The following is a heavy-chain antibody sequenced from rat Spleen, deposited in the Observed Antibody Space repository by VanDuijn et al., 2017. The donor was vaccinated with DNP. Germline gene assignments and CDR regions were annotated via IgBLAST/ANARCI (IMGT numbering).Heavy chain of an antibody. CDR2: FSTIGDDT. CDR1: GFTFRSFP. V-gene: IGHV5-46*01. CDR3: TTGFFDY. J-gene: IGHJ2*01. Sequence: EVQLAESGGGLVQPGRSMKLSCGASGFTFRSFPMAWVRQAPTKGLEWVATFSTIGDDTYYRDSVKGRFTISRDDAKSTLYLQMDSLRSEDTATYYCTTGFFDYWGQGVMVTVSS.